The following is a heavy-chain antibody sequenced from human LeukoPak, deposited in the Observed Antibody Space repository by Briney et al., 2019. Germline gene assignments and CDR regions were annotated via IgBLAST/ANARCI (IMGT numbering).Heavy chain of an antibody. Sequence: PSETLSLTCTVSGGSISSGGYYWSWIRQPPGKGLEWIGYIYYSGSTYYNPSLKSRVTISVDTSKNQFSLKLSSVTAADTAVYYCAREQYYDSSGYVSLFDYWGQGTLVTVSS. D-gene: IGHD3-22*01. CDR1: GGSISSGGYY. V-gene: IGHV4-30-4*01. CDR2: IYYSGST. J-gene: IGHJ4*02. CDR3: AREQYYDSSGYVSLFDY.